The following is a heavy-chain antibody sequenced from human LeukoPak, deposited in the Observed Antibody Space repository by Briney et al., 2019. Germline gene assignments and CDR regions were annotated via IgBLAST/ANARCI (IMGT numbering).Heavy chain of an antibody. D-gene: IGHD2-2*01. CDR3: ARGGGEYQPLYYFDY. Sequence: ASVKVSCKASGYTLTSDYMHWVRQAPRHELEWMGIINPSGGSTSYTQKFPGRVTMTRDTSTRTVYMELSSVRSEDTAVYYCARGGGEYQPLYYFDYWGQGTLVTASS. V-gene: IGHV1-46*01. J-gene: IGHJ4*02. CDR2: INPSGGST. CDR1: GYTLTSDY.